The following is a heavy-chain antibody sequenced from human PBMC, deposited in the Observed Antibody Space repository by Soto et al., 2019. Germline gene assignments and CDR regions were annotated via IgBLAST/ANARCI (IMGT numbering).Heavy chain of an antibody. V-gene: IGHV4-59*01. J-gene: IGHJ4*02. D-gene: IGHD4-17*01. CDR1: GGSLSSYY. CDR3: AISTPDYGDKTLDY. CDR2: IYYSGST. Sequence: SETLSLTCTVSGGSLSSYYWRWIRQPPGKGLEWVGYIYYSGSTNYNPSLQSRVTISVDTSKNQFSLKLSSVTAADTFVYFCAISTPDYGDKTLDYWGQGTLVTACS.